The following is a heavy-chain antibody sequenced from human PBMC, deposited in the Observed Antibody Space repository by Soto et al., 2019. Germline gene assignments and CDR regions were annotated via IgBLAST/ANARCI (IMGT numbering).Heavy chain of an antibody. Sequence: QVQLVQSGAEVKKPGASVKVSCRASGSTLTGSYLHWVRQAPGQGLEWMGWINFNSVGTNYAQKFKGWVTMTRDTSISTVYMELSRLRSDDTAVYYCVRDSLSSGSHYRGENWFDPWGQGTLVTVSS. CDR2: INFNSVGT. V-gene: IGHV1-2*04. CDR1: GSTLTGSY. CDR3: VRDSLSSGSHYRGENWFDP. J-gene: IGHJ5*02. D-gene: IGHD1-26*01.